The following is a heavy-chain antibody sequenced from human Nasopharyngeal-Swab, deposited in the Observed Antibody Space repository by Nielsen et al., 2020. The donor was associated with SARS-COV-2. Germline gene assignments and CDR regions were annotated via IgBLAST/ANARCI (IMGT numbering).Heavy chain of an antibody. Sequence: GSLRLSCTVSGGSISSSSYYWGWIRQPPGKGLEWIGSIYYSGSTYYNPSLKSRVTISVDTSKNQFSLKLSSVTAADTAVYYCAREIITILGVVIPNWFDPWGQGTLVTVSS. J-gene: IGHJ5*02. CDR2: IYYSGST. CDR3: AREIITILGVVIPNWFDP. V-gene: IGHV4-39*02. CDR1: GGSISSSSYY. D-gene: IGHD3-3*01.